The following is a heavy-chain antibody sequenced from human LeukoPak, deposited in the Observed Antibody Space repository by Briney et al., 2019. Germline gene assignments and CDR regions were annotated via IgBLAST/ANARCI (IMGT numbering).Heavy chain of an antibody. CDR3: ARDLPPTTFGVAEGYGMDV. CDR2: IYYSGST. D-gene: IGHD3-3*01. J-gene: IGHJ6*02. CDR1: GGSISSGGYY. Sequence: PSETLSLTCTVSGGSISSGGYYWSWIRQHPGKGLEWIGYIYYSGSTYYNPSLKSRVTISVDTSKNQFSLKLSSVTAADTAVYYCARDLPPTTFGVAEGYGMDVWGQGTTVTVSS. V-gene: IGHV4-31*03.